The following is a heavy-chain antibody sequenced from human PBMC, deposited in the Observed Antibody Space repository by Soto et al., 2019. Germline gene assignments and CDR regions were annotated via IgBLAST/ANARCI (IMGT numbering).Heavy chain of an antibody. J-gene: IGHJ3*01. D-gene: IGHD2-2*01. Sequence: SGPTLVNPTQTLALTCTFSGFSLSTSGVGVGWIRQPPGKALEWLALIYWDDDKRYSPSLKSRLTITKDTSRNQVVLTMPNMDPVDTATYYCAHTKFVVVLAALYSYDAFTFRGPGTMVNVSS. CDR2: IYWDDDK. CDR3: AHTKFVVVLAALYSYDAFTF. V-gene: IGHV2-5*02. CDR1: GFSLSTSGVG.